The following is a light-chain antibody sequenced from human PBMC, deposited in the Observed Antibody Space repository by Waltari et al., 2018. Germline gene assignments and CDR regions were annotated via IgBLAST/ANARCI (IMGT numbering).Light chain of an antibody. CDR1: QSISSW. V-gene: IGKV1-5*03. Sequence: DIQMTQSPSTLSASVGERVTITCRASQSISSWLAWYQQKPGKAPKLLIYKASSLESGVPSRFSGSGSGTEFTLTISSLQPDDFATYYCQQHNSFPTFGGGTKVEIK. CDR3: QQHNSFPT. CDR2: KAS. J-gene: IGKJ4*01.